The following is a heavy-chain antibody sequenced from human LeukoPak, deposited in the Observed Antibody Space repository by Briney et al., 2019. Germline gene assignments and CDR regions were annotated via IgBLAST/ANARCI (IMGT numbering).Heavy chain of an antibody. Sequence: SEALSLTCTVSGGSISSNGYYWGWIRQPPGKGLEGIGSIYYTGSTFDNPSLKSRVTISVDKSRNQFSLKLTSVTAADTAVYYCARVETSGHYYDSRTETWGQGTLVTVSS. CDR1: GGSISSNGYY. D-gene: IGHD3-22*01. CDR2: IYYTGST. V-gene: IGHV4-39*07. CDR3: ARVETSGHYYDSRTET. J-gene: IGHJ4*02.